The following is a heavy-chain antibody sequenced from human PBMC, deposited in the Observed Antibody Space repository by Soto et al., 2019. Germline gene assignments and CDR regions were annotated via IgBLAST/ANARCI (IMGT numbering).Heavy chain of an antibody. CDR3: ANLVYGDYAYY. CDR2: ISYDGSNK. J-gene: IGHJ4*02. V-gene: IGHV3-30*18. Sequence: TGGSLRLSCAASGFTFSSYGMHWVRQAPGKGLEWVAVISYDGSNKYYADSVKGRFTISRDNSKNTLYLQMNSLRAEDTAVYYCANLVYGDYAYYWGQGTLVTVSS. D-gene: IGHD4-17*01. CDR1: GFTFSSYG.